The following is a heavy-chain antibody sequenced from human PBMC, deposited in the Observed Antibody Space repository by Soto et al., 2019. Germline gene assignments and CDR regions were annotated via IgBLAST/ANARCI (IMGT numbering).Heavy chain of an antibody. Sequence: QITLKESGPTLVKPTQTLTLTCTFSGFSLSTSGVGVGWIRRPPGKALEWLALIYWDDDKRYSPSLKSRLTITKDTSKKQVVLTMTNMDPVDTATYYCAHVYGGYDNFDYWGQGTLVTVSS. J-gene: IGHJ4*02. CDR3: AHVYGGYDNFDY. CDR1: GFSLSTSGVG. V-gene: IGHV2-5*02. D-gene: IGHD5-12*01. CDR2: IYWDDDK.